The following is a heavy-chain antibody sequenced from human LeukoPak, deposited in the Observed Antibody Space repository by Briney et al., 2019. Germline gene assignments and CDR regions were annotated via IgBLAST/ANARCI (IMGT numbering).Heavy chain of an antibody. CDR1: GGSISSYY. V-gene: IGHV4-59*12. D-gene: IGHD3-10*01. J-gene: IGHJ6*03. Sequence: SETLSLTCTVSGGSISSYYWSWIRQPPGKGLEWIGYIYYSGSTNYNPSLKSRVTMSVDTSKNQFSLKLSSVTAADTAVHYCARAVGSGSFQTYYYYMDVWGKGTTVTISS. CDR2: IYYSGST. CDR3: ARAVGSGSFQTYYYYMDV.